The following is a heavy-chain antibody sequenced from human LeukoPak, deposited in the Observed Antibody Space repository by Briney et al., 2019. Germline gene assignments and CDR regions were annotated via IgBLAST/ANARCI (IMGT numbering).Heavy chain of an antibody. CDR3: ARDRVGSADFWSGYYTGTFDY. CDR2: ISGSGTTSI. D-gene: IGHD3-3*01. Sequence: GGSLRLSCAASGFTFSSYWMSWARQAPGKGLEWVSYISGSGTTSIYYADSVEGRFTISRDNAKNSLYLQMNTLRAEDTAVYYCARDRVGSADFWSGYYTGTFDYWGQGALVTVSS. V-gene: IGHV3-48*04. CDR1: GFTFSSYW. J-gene: IGHJ4*02.